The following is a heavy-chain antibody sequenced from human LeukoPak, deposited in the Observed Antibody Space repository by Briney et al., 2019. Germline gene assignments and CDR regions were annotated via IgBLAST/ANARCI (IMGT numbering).Heavy chain of an antibody. Sequence: SETLSLTCTVSGGSISSYYWSWIRQPPGKGLEWIGYIYYSGSTNYNPSLKSRATISVDTSKNQFSLKLSSVTAADTAVYYCARAQAGYYYYGMDVWGQGTTVTVSS. V-gene: IGHV4-59*01. J-gene: IGHJ6*02. CDR2: IYYSGST. CDR3: ARAQAGYYYYGMDV. CDR1: GGSISSYY. D-gene: IGHD1-14*01.